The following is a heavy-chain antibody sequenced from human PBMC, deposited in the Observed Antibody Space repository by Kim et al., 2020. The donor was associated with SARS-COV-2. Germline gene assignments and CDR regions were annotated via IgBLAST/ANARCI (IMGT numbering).Heavy chain of an antibody. D-gene: IGHD3-10*01. J-gene: IGHJ4*02. CDR1: GGSISSSSYY. Sequence: SETLSLTCTVSGGSISSSSYYWGWIRQPPGKGLEWIGSIYYSGSTYYNPSLKSRVTISVDTSKNQFSLKLSSVTAADTAVDYCARDAPGGGDYWGQGTLVTVSS. CDR2: IYYSGST. CDR3: ARDAPGGGDY. V-gene: IGHV4-39*07.